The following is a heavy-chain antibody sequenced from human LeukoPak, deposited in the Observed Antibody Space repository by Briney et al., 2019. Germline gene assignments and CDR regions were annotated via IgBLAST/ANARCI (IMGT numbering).Heavy chain of an antibody. D-gene: IGHD3-9*01. Sequence: SGGSLRLSCAASGFTFSSYWMSWVHQAPGKGLEWVANIKQDGSEKYYVDSVKGRFTISRDNAKNSLYLQMNSLRAEDTAVYYCARDARGYFDYYFDYWGQGTLVTVSS. CDR2: IKQDGSEK. CDR1: GFTFSSYW. J-gene: IGHJ4*02. V-gene: IGHV3-7*01. CDR3: ARDARGYFDYYFDY.